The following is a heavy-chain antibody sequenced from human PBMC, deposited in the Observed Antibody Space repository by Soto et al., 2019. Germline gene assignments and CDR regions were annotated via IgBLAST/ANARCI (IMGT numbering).Heavy chain of an antibody. CDR3: ARHDDYYYYYMDV. CDR1: GGSISSSSYY. D-gene: IGHD3-3*01. J-gene: IGHJ6*03. Sequence: QLQLQESGPGLVKPSETLSLTCTVSGGSISSSSYYWGWIRQPPGKGLEWIGSIYYSGSTYYNPSLKSRVTISVDTSKNQFSLKLSSVTAADTAVYYCARHDDYYYYYMDVWGKGITVTVSS. CDR2: IYYSGST. V-gene: IGHV4-39*01.